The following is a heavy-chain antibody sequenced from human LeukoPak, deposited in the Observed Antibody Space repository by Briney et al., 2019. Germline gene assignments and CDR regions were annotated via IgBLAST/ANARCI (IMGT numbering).Heavy chain of an antibody. CDR3: ARDGGHQLLIGNWFDP. Sequence: GGSLRLSCAASGFNLDDYVMNWVRQAPGKGLEWVSGRNGGSRGYADSVKGRFTISRDNARNSLYLQMNSLRAEDTAVYYCARDGGHQLLIGNWFDPWGQGTLFTVSS. D-gene: IGHD2-2*01. CDR1: GFNLDDYV. V-gene: IGHV3-20*04. CDR2: RNGGSR. J-gene: IGHJ5*02.